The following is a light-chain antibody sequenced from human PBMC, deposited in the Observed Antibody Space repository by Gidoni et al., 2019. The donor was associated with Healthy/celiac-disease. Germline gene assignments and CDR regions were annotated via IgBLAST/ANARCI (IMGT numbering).Light chain of an antibody. CDR1: SSDVGGYNY. Sequence: QSALTQPASVSGSPGQSITISCTGTSSDVGGYNYVSWYQQHPGKAPKIMIYEVSNRPSGVSNRFSGSKSGNTASLTISGLQAEDEADYYCCSYTSGSDVVFGGGTKLTVL. V-gene: IGLV2-14*01. CDR2: EVS. CDR3: CSYTSGSDVV. J-gene: IGLJ2*01.